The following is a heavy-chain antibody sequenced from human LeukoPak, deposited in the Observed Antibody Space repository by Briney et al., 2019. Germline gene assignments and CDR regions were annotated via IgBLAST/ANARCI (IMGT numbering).Heavy chain of an antibody. V-gene: IGHV3-23*01. CDR3: ANRDIVVVVAATDDY. CDR1: GFTFSSYA. D-gene: IGHD2-15*01. CDR2: ISGSGGST. J-gene: IGHJ4*02. Sequence: PGGSLRLSCAASGFTFSSYAMSWVRQAPGKXXXXXXXISGSGGSTYYADSVKGRFTISRDNSKNTLYLQMNSLRAEDTAVYYCANRDIVVVVAATDDYWGQGTLVTVSS.